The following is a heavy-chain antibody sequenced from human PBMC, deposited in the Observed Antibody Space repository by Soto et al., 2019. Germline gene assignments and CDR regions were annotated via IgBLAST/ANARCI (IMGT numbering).Heavy chain of an antibody. CDR1: GFTVSSNY. D-gene: IGHD2-21*01. Sequence: PGGSLRLSCAASGFTVSSNYMSWVRQAPGKGLEWVSVIYSGGSTYYADSVKGRFTISRDNAKNTLYLEMNRLRAEDTALYYCVRDRDSTAFGFLDFWGQGTLVTVSA. CDR3: VRDRDSTAFGFLDF. V-gene: IGHV3-53*01. J-gene: IGHJ4*02. CDR2: IYSGGST.